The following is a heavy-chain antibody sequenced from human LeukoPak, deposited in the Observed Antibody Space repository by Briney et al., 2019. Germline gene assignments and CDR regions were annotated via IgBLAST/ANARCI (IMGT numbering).Heavy chain of an antibody. V-gene: IGHV1-2*02. D-gene: IGHD3-9*01. Sequence: GASVKVSCKTSGYIFTNYQMHWVRQAPGQGLEWMGWINPDSGVAHYAQNFQGRITMTRDTSISTAYMELSRLRSDDTAVYYCARGSSRYDTLTGLFDYWGQGTLVTVSS. CDR1: GYIFTNYQ. CDR3: ARGSSRYDTLTGLFDY. J-gene: IGHJ4*02. CDR2: INPDSGVA.